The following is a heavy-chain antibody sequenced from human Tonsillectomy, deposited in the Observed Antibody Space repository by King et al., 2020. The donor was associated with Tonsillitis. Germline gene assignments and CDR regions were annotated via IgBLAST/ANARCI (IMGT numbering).Heavy chain of an antibody. D-gene: IGHD3-10*01. CDR1: GFTFSGYW. CDR3: ARDLGDYYASGSYSNAAFDF. V-gene: IGHV3-7*03. J-gene: IGHJ4*02. CDR2: IKQDGSEK. Sequence: VQLVESGGGLVQPGGSLRLSCAASGFTFSGYWMTWVRQAPGKGLEWVANIKQDGSEKYYVASVKGRFTISRDNAKNSLYLQMNSLSAEDTAVYYCARDLGDYYASGSYSNAAFDFWGQGALVTVSS.